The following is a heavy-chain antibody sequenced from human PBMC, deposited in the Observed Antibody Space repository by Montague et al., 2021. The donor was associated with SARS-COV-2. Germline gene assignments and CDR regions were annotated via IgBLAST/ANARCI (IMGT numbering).Heavy chain of an antibody. CDR1: GGSISSYY. CDR2: IYYSGST. V-gene: IGHV4-59*01. Sequence: SETLSLTCTVSGGSISSYYWSWIRQPPGKGLEWIGYIYYSGSTNYNLSLKSRVTISVDTSKNQFSLKPSSVTAADTAVYYCAGTYYDFWSGFIHYYYMDVWGKGTTVTVSS. CDR3: AGTYYDFWSGFIHYYYMDV. J-gene: IGHJ6*03. D-gene: IGHD3-3*01.